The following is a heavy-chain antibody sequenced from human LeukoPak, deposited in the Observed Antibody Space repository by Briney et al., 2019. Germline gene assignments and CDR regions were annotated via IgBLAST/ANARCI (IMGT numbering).Heavy chain of an antibody. D-gene: IGHD3-22*01. CDR1: GGSISSYY. Sequence: SETLSLTCTVSGGSISSYYWSWIPQPAGKGLEWIGRIYTSGSTNYNPSLKSRVTMSVDTSKNQFSLKLSSVTAADTAVYYCASFYYYDSSGLGAFDIWGQGTMVTVSS. CDR2: IYTSGST. CDR3: ASFYYYDSSGLGAFDI. V-gene: IGHV4-4*07. J-gene: IGHJ3*02.